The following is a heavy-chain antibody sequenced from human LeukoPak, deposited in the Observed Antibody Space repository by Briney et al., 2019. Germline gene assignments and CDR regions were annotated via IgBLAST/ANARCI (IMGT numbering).Heavy chain of an antibody. CDR1: GGSISSYY. V-gene: IGHV4-59*01. Sequence: PSETLSLTCTVSGGSISSYYWSWIRQPPGEGLEWIGYIYYSGSTNYNPSLKSRVTISVDTSKNQFSLKLSSVTAADTAVYYCARVIAVAGPDYYYYYGMDVWGQGTTVTVSS. CDR3: ARVIAVAGPDYYYYYGMDV. D-gene: IGHD6-19*01. CDR2: IYYSGST. J-gene: IGHJ6*02.